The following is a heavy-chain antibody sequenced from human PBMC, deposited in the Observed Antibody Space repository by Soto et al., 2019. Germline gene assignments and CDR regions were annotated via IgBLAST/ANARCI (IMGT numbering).Heavy chain of an antibody. D-gene: IGHD3-22*01. V-gene: IGHV3-30*18. CDR1: GFTFSSYG. Sequence: PGGSLRLSCAASGFTFSSYGMHWVRQAPGKGLERVAVISYDGSNKYYADSVKGRFTISRDNSKNTLYLQMNSLRAEDTAVYYCAKDEFSDSSGYCRHWSQGTLVSVCS. CDR2: ISYDGSNK. J-gene: IGHJ1*01. CDR3: AKDEFSDSSGYCRH.